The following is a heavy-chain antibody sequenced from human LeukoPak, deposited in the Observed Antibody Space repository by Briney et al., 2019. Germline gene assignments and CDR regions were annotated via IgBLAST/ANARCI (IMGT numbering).Heavy chain of an antibody. Sequence: SETLSLTCTVSGGSISSSSYYWGWIRQPPGKGLEWIGSIYYSGSTSYNPSLKSRVTISVDTSKNQFSLKLSSVTAADTAVYYCARVKGSGYYYVFDYWGQGTLVTVSS. V-gene: IGHV4-39*01. CDR2: IYYSGST. J-gene: IGHJ4*02. CDR1: GGSISSSSYY. CDR3: ARVKGSGYYYVFDY. D-gene: IGHD3-22*01.